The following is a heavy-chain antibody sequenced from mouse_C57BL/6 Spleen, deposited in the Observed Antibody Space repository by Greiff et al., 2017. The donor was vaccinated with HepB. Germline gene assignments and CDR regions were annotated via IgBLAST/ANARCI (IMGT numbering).Heavy chain of an antibody. CDR2: IYPGNSDT. CDR1: GYTFTSYW. CDR3: TRRETAQAAWFAY. V-gene: IGHV1-5*01. J-gene: IGHJ3*01. D-gene: IGHD3-2*02. Sequence: EVQLQQSGTVLARPGASVKMSCKTSGYTFTSYWMHWVKQRPGQGLEWIGAIYPGNSDTSYNQKFKGKAKLTAVTSASTAYMELSSLTNEDSAVYYCTRRETAQAAWFAYWGQGTLVTVSA.